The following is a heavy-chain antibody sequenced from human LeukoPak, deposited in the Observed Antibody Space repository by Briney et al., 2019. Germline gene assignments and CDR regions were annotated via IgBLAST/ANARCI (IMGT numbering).Heavy chain of an antibody. J-gene: IGHJ6*04. Sequence: GGSLRLSCAASGFTFSSYGMHWVRQAPGKGLEWVAVIWYDGSNKYYADSVKGRFTISRDNSKNTRYLQMNSLRAEDTAVYYCARDGCSSTSYYPNYYYYGMDVWGKGTTVTVSS. V-gene: IGHV3-33*01. CDR3: ARDGCSSTSYYPNYYYYGMDV. D-gene: IGHD2-2*01. CDR2: IWYDGSNK. CDR1: GFTFSSYG.